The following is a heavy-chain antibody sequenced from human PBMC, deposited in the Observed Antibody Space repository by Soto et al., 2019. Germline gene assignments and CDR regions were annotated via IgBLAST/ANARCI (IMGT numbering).Heavy chain of an antibody. CDR2: IYYSGST. V-gene: IGHV4-31*11. CDR3: ARTSAAGKYYYGMDV. CDR1: GGSISSGGYS. Sequence: SETLSLTCAVSGGSISSGGYSCSWIRQHPGKGLEWIGYIYYSGSTYYNQSLKSRVTISVDTSKNQFSLKLSSVTAADTAVYYCARTSAAGKYYYGMDVWGQGTTVT. J-gene: IGHJ6*02. D-gene: IGHD6-13*01.